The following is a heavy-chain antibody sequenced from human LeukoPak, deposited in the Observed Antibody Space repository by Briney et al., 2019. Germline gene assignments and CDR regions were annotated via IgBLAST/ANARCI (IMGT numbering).Heavy chain of an antibody. J-gene: IGHJ6*03. CDR2: IYYSGST. Sequence: SETLSLTCTDSGGSISSYYWSWIRQPPGKGLEWIGYIYYSGSTNYNPSLKSRVTISVDTSKNQFSLKLSSVTAAGTAVYYCARVVGATPPNGYYYYYMDVWGKGTTVTVSS. CDR1: GGSISSYY. D-gene: IGHD1-26*01. V-gene: IGHV4-59*01. CDR3: ARVVGATPPNGYYYYYMDV.